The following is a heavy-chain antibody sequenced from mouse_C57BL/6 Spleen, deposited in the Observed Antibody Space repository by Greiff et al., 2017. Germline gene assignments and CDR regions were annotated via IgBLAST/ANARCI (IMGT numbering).Heavy chain of an antibody. J-gene: IGHJ4*01. CDR1: GYTFTDYY. CDR2: INPNNGGT. CDR3: AIYGSRYAMDY. V-gene: IGHV1-26*01. D-gene: IGHD1-1*01. Sequence: EVKLQQSGPELVKPGASVKISCKASGYTFTDYYMNWVKQSHGKSLEWIGDINPNNGGTSYNQKFKGKATLTVDKSSSTAYMELRSLTSEDSAVYYCAIYGSRYAMDYWGQGTSVTVSS.